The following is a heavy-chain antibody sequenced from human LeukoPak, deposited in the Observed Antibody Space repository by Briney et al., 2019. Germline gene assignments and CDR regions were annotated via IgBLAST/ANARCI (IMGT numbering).Heavy chain of an antibody. J-gene: IGHJ4*02. CDR2: MNPTSGNT. V-gene: IGHV1-8*01. CDR3: ARGRYSNTWYVDI. D-gene: IGHD2-2*01. CDR1: GYAFTNQD. Sequence: GASVKVSCKASGYAFTNQDINWVRQATGQGLEWMGWMNPTSGNTGSAQKFQGRLTMTRDTSVSTAYMELSSLRSEDTAVYYRARGRYSNTWYVDIWGQGTLVTVSS.